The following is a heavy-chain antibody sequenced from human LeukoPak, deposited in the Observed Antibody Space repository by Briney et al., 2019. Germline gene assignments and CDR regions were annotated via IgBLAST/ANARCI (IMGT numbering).Heavy chain of an antibody. J-gene: IGHJ4*02. D-gene: IGHD6-13*01. V-gene: IGHV4-39*07. Sequence: SETLSLTCTVSGGSISSSSYYWGWIRQPPGKGLEWIGSIYYSGSTNYNPSLKSQVTISVDTSKNQFSLKLSSVTAADTAVYYCARGRRGQYSSFDYWGQGTLVTVSS. CDR2: IYYSGST. CDR1: GGSISSSSYY. CDR3: ARGRRGQYSSFDY.